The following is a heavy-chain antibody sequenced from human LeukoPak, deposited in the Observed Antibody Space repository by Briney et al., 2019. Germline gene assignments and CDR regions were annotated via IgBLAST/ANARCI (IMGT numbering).Heavy chain of an antibody. Sequence: SETLSLTCAVYGGSFSGYYWSWIRQPPGKGLEWIGEINHSGSTNYNPSLKSRVTISVDTSKNQFSLKLSSVTAADTAVYYCARDRDDILTGYYTAEYFQHWGQGTLVTVSS. CDR2: INHSGST. V-gene: IGHV4-34*01. CDR3: ARDRDDILTGYYTAEYFQH. CDR1: GGSFSGYY. J-gene: IGHJ1*01. D-gene: IGHD3-9*01.